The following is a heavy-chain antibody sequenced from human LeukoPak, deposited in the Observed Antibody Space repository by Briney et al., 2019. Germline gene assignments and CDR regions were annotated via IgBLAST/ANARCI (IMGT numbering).Heavy chain of an antibody. V-gene: IGHV3-23*01. CDR1: GFTFSSYA. CDR2: ISGSGGST. Sequence: GGSLRLSCAASGFTFSSYAMSWVRQAPGEGLEWVSAISGSGGSTYYADSVKGRFTISRDNSKNTLYLQMNSLRAEDTAVYYCASSSTGRGGMDVWGKGTTVTVSS. CDR3: ASSSTGRGGMDV. J-gene: IGHJ6*04. D-gene: IGHD1-14*01.